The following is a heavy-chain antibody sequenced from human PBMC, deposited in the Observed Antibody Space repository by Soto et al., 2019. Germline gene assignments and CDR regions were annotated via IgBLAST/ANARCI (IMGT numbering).Heavy chain of an antibody. Sequence: SLILSCAASGFTFNKFDMHWVRQSPGGGLQWVAVTSYDGDKKYYAASVKGRFTISRDNSNNTLHLQMNNLQDDDTAVYYCVREGGVPSAIGHYYYGMDVWGQGTAVTVSS. D-gene: IGHD2-2*02. CDR2: TSYDGDKK. J-gene: IGHJ6*02. CDR1: GFTFNKFD. V-gene: IGHV3-30*07. CDR3: VREGGVPSAIGHYYYGMDV.